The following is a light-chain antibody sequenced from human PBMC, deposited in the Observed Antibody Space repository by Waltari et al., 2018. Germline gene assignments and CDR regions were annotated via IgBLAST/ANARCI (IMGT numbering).Light chain of an antibody. J-gene: IGKJ2*01. CDR2: LAS. CDR3: QQYNSVPYT. V-gene: IGKV1-5*03. CDR1: QSIRTF. Sequence: DIQVTQSPSSLSASVGDRVSITCRARQSIRTFLAWYQQKPGKAPNLLIYLASTLETGVPSRFSGSGSGTEFTLTISSLQPDDFATYYCQQYNSVPYTFGQGTKVEI.